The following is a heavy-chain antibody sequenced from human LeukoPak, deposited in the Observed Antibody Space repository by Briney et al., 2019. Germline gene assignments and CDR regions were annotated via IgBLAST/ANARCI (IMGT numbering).Heavy chain of an antibody. V-gene: IGHV4-34*01. Sequence: SETLSLTCAVYGGSFSGYYWSWIRQPPGKGLEWIGEINHSGSTNYNPSLKSRVTISVDTSKNQFSLKLSSVTAADTAVYYCARGFWNYDILTGPPFSGYYFDYWGQGTLVTVSS. D-gene: IGHD3-9*01. CDR3: ARGFWNYDILTGPPFSGYYFDY. J-gene: IGHJ4*02. CDR2: INHSGST. CDR1: GGSFSGYY.